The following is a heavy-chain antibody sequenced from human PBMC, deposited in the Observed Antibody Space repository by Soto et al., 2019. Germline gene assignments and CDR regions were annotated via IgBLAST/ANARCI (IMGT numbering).Heavy chain of an antibody. Sequence: QVQLQESGPALVKPSQTLSLTCTVSGGYVSSGAYYSTWIRQYPVKGLEYVGFIHYSGTTYYNPSRKSRGITSVDTSKNQSSLMLSSVTAADTAVYYCARDILYDRSRSSGLIDGMDVWGHGTTVTVSS. D-gene: IGHD3-22*01. J-gene: IGHJ6*02. CDR3: ARDILYDRSRSSGLIDGMDV. V-gene: IGHV4-31*03. CDR2: IHYSGTT. CDR1: GGYVSSGAYY.